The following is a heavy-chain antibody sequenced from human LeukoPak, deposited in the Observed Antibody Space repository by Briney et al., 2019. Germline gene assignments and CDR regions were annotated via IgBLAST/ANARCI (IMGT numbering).Heavy chain of an antibody. Sequence: SGTLSLTCTVSGNSISSGDNYWSWIRQPPGKGLEWIGYIFYSGSTNYNPSLKSRVTISVDTSKNQFSLKVRSVTAADTAVYYCARATYHSGAGSYIYYYMNVWGKGTTVIVSS. CDR2: IFYSGST. D-gene: IGHD3-10*01. J-gene: IGHJ6*03. V-gene: IGHV4-61*08. CDR1: GNSISSGDNY. CDR3: ARATYHSGAGSYIYYYMNV.